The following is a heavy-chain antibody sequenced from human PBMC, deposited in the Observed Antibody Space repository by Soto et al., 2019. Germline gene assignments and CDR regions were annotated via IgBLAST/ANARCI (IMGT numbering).Heavy chain of an antibody. CDR2: ISSGGCTI. Sequence: GGSLRLSCAASGLTFISYEMRWVRQAPGKGLEWVSYISSGGCTINYADSVKGRFTISRDNAKNSLYLQMNSLRAEDTAVYYCARGGVGRYCSSSSCYTWVFDYWGQGTLVIVSS. CDR1: GLTFISYE. V-gene: IGHV3-48*03. CDR3: ARGGVGRYCSSSSCYTWVFDY. D-gene: IGHD2-2*02. J-gene: IGHJ4*02.